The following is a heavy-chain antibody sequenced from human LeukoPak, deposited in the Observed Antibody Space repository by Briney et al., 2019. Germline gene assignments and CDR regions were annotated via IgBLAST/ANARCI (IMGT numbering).Heavy chain of an antibody. D-gene: IGHD3-16*01. J-gene: IGHJ4*02. CDR3: ARRGDY. V-gene: IGHV4-39*01. CDR1: GGPISSSSYS. Sequence: SETLSLTCTVSGGPISSSSYSWGWIRQLPGKALEWIGSISYSGSTYYNPSLKSRVTISIDTSKNQFSLKLSSVTAADTAVYYCARRGDYWGQGTLVTVSS. CDR2: ISYSGST.